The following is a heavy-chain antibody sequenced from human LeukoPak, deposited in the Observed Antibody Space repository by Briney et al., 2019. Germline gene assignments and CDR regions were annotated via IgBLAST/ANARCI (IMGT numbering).Heavy chain of an antibody. CDR3: ARAAANYYYYYMDV. D-gene: IGHD6-25*01. CDR2: IYSSGST. J-gene: IGHJ6*03. CDR1: GFTVSSNY. V-gene: IGHV3-53*01. Sequence: GGSLRLSCAASGFTVSSNYMSWVRQAPGKGLEWVSVIYSSGSTYYADSVKGRFTISRDNSKNTLYLQMNSLRAEDTAVYYCARAAANYYYYYMDVWGKGTTVTVSS.